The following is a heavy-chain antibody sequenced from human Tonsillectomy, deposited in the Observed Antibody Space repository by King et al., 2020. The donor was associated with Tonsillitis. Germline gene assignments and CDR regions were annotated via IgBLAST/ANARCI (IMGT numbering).Heavy chain of an antibody. CDR3: ASRLRYFDWSFDP. J-gene: IGHJ5*02. CDR1: GGSFSDYY. D-gene: IGHD3-9*01. V-gene: IGHV4-34*01. CDR2: INHSGST. Sequence: VQLQQWGAGLLKPSETLSLTCAVSGGSFSDYYWSWVRQPPGKGLEWIGEINHSGSTNYNPSLKSRVTISVDTSKNQFSLKLNSVTAADTAVYYCASRLRYFDWSFDPWGQGTLVTVSS.